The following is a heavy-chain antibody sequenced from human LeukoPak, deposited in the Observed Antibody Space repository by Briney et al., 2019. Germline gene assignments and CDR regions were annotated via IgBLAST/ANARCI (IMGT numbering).Heavy chain of an antibody. D-gene: IGHD3-22*01. Sequence: GGSLRLSCAASGFTFTNYWMSWVRQAPGKGLELVANIKQDRSEKYYVDSVKGRFTISRDNAKNSLYLQMNSLRAEDTAVYYCARDIIYYYDSSGYSDYWGQGTLVTVSS. CDR3: ARDIIYYYDSSGYSDY. J-gene: IGHJ4*02. CDR1: GFTFTNYW. V-gene: IGHV3-7*01. CDR2: IKQDRSEK.